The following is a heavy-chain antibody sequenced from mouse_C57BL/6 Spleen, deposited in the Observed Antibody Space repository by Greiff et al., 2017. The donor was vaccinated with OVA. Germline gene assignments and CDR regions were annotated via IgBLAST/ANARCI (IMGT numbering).Heavy chain of an antibody. CDR1: GYTFTDYY. V-gene: IGHV1-76*01. J-gene: IGHJ2*01. CDR3: ARSTQIGGYIDY. Sequence: QVQLQQSGAELVRPGASVKLSCKASGYTFTDYYINWVKQRPGQGLEWIARIYPGSGNTYYNEKFKGKATLTAEKSSSTAYMQLSSLTSEDSAVYFCARSTQIGGYIDYWGQGTTLTVSS. CDR2: IYPGSGNT. D-gene: IGHD1-1*02.